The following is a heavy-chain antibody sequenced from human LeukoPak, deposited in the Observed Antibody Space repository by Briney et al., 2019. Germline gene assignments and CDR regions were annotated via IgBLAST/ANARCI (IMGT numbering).Heavy chain of an antibody. CDR3: AKGPRSSWYFEWFDY. J-gene: IGHJ4*02. D-gene: IGHD6-13*01. Sequence: PGGSLRLSCAASGFTFSSYAMSWVRQAPGKGLEWASAISGSGGSTYYADSVKGRFTISRDNSKNTLYLQMNSLRAEDTAVYYCAKGPRSSWYFEWFDYWGQGTLVTVSS. CDR1: GFTFSSYA. CDR2: ISGSGGST. V-gene: IGHV3-23*01.